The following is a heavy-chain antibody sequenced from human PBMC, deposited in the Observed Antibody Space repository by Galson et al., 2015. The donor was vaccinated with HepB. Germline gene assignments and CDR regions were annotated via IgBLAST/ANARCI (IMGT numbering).Heavy chain of an antibody. CDR2: IWYDGSNK. Sequence: SLRLSCAASGFTFSSYGIHWVRQAPGKGLEWVAVIWYDGSNKYYADSVKGRFTISRDNSKNTLYLQMNSLRAEDTAVYYCARESPIRVSGWMATIRGWGDYYYYGMDVWGQGTTVTVSS. V-gene: IGHV3-33*01. CDR3: ARESPIRVSGWMATIRGWGDYYYYGMDV. CDR1: GFTFSSYG. J-gene: IGHJ6*02. D-gene: IGHD5-24*01.